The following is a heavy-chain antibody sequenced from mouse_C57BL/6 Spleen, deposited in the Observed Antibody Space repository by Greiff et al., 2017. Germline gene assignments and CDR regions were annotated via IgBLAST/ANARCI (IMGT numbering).Heavy chain of an antibody. V-gene: IGHV1-19*01. CDR2: INPYNGGT. J-gene: IGHJ4*01. D-gene: IGHD3-1*01. CDR3: ARSSYENAMDY. CDR1: GYTFTDYY. Sequence: VQLQQSGPVLVKPGASVKMSCKASGYTFTDYYMNWVKQSHGKSLEWIGVINPYNGGTSYNQKFKGKATLTVDKSSSTAYMELNSLTSEDAAVYYCARSSYENAMDYWGQGTSVTVSS.